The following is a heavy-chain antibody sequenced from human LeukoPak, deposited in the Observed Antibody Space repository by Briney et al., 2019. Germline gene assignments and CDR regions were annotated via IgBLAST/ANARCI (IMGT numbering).Heavy chain of an antibody. CDR1: GFTFSSYW. Sequence: GGSLRLSCAASGFTFSSYWMSWVRQAPGKGLEWVANIKQDGSEKYYVDSVKGRFTISRDNAKNTLYLQMNSLRAEDTAVYYCARGGYSGSYSFDYWGQGTLVTVSS. CDR2: IKQDGSEK. V-gene: IGHV3-7*01. J-gene: IGHJ4*02. D-gene: IGHD1-26*01. CDR3: ARGGYSGSYSFDY.